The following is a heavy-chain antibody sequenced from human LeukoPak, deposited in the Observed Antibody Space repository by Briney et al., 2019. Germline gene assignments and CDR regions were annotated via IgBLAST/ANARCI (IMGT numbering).Heavy chain of an antibody. CDR1: GYTFTSFS. CDR2: ISGKT. CDR3: ARDRWPAVASTNYFEY. V-gene: IGHV1-18*01. D-gene: IGHD4-11*01. J-gene: IGHJ4*02. Sequence: GASVKVSCKGSGYTFTSFSINWVRQAPGQGLEWMGWISGKTNYAQKFQGRVTMTTDTSTSTAYMELRGLRSDDTAVYYCARDRWPAVASTNYFEYWGQGTLVTVSS.